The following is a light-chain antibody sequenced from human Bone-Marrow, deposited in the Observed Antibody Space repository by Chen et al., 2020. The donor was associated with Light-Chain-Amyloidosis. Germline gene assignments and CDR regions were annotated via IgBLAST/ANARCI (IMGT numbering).Light chain of an antibody. CDR3: CAYAGSSTWV. J-gene: IGLJ3*02. CDR2: EDT. V-gene: IGLV2-23*01. Sequence: SALTQPASVSGSPGQPITISCTGTSSDVWSHNIVSWYQQHPGKAPKLIIYEDTKRPSGISVRYSGSRSGNTASLTIAGLQAEDEADYHCCAYAGSSTWVFGGGTKLTVL. CDR1: SSDVWSHNI.